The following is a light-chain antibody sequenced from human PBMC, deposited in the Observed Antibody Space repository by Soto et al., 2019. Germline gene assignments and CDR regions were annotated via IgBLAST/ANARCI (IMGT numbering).Light chain of an antibody. Sequence: EIVMKLSPATLSVSLGERATLSCRASQSVSSNLAWYQQKPGQAPRLLIYGASTRATGIPARFSGSGSGTEFTLTIRSLQSEDFAVYYCQQYNNWPQTFGQGTKVDI. J-gene: IGKJ1*01. CDR1: QSVSSN. CDR3: QQYNNWPQT. CDR2: GAS. V-gene: IGKV3-15*01.